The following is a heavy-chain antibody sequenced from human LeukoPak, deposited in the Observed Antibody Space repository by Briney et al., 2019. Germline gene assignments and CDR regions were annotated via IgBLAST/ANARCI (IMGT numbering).Heavy chain of an antibody. Sequence: GGSLRLSCATSGFTFDDYGMSWVRQAPGKGLEWVSGINWNGVSTSYVDSVKGRFTISRDNAKNSLYLQMNSLRAEDTALYYCARALSNYVDYHYYYYMDVWGKGTTVTVSS. J-gene: IGHJ6*03. D-gene: IGHD4-11*01. CDR1: GFTFDDYG. CDR2: INWNGVST. V-gene: IGHV3-20*04. CDR3: ARALSNYVDYHYYYYMDV.